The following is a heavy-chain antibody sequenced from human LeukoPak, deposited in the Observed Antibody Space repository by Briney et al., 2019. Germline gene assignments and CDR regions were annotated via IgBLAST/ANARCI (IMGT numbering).Heavy chain of an antibody. CDR1: GFTVSSYA. J-gene: IGHJ4*02. D-gene: IGHD6-19*01. Sequence: GGYLRFSCAASGFTVSSYAIIWVRQAPGKGLEWVSTTSGDAALTYYADSAKGRFTISRDNSKHTLYLQMNSLRAEDTAVYYCAKVEYSSGLWYFDYWGQGTLVTVSS. CDR3: AKVEYSSGLWYFDY. CDR2: TSGDAALT. V-gene: IGHV3-23*01.